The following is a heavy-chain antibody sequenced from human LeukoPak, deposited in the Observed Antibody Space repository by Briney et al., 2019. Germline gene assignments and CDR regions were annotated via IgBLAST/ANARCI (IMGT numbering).Heavy chain of an antibody. D-gene: IGHD3-22*01. CDR2: IVVGSGNT. J-gene: IGHJ4*02. V-gene: IGHV1-58*02. Sequence: SVKVSCKASGFTFTSSAMQWVRQARGQRLEWIGWIVVGSGNTNYAQKFQERVTITRDMSTSTAYMELSSLRSEDTAVYYCAADYYDSSGYSDYWGQGTLVTVSS. CDR3: AADYYDSSGYSDY. CDR1: GFTFTSSA.